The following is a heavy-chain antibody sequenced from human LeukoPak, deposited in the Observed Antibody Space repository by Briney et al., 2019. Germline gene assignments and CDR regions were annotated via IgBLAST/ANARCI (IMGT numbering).Heavy chain of an antibody. V-gene: IGHV1-2*02. CDR1: GYTFSDYY. Sequence: ASVKVSCKPSGYTFSDYYRQWVRQAPGQGLEWMGCINPNSGFTNSAQKFQGRVTLTSDTSISTVYMELSSLTSDDTALYYCARVAIAAAGTLPFDYWGQGTQVTVSS. J-gene: IGHJ4*02. CDR2: INPNSGFT. D-gene: IGHD6-13*01. CDR3: ARVAIAAAGTLPFDY.